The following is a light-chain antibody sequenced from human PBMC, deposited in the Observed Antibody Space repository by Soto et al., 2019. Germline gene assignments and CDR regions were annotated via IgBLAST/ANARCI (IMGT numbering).Light chain of an antibody. Sequence: QSGLTQPAFECKSAGLSIRISFTETSSDVGGYNYVSWYQQHPGKAPKLMIYDVTNRPSVVSNRFSGSKSGNTASLTISGLQADEEADYYCRSYARTNTRVFGSGTPVTVL. J-gene: IGLJ1*01. CDR3: RSYARTNTRV. CDR2: DVT. V-gene: IGLV2-14*03. CDR1: SSDVGGYNY.